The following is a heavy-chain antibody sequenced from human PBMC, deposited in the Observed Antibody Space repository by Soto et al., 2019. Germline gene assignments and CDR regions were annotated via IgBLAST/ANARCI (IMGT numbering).Heavy chain of an antibody. CDR1: GYTFTGYY. V-gene: IGHV1-2*02. J-gene: IGHJ6*02. D-gene: IGHD3-16*02. CDR2: INPNSGGT. CDR3: ARRIMITFGGVIKEYYYGMDV. Sequence: ASVKVSCKASGYTFTGYYMHWVRQAPGQGPEWMGWINPNSGGTNYAQKFQGRVTMTRDTSISTAYMELSRLRSDDTAVYYCARRIMITFGGVIKEYYYGMDVWGQGTTVTVSS.